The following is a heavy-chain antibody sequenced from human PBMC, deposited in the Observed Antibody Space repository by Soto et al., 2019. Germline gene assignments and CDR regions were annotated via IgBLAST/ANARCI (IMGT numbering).Heavy chain of an antibody. CDR2: INPNSGGT. CDR1: GYTFTGYY. CDR3: AREGVVGAMPFDY. Sequence: GASVKVSCKASGYTFTGYYMHWVRQAPGQGLEWMGWINPNSGGTNYAQKFQGWVTMTRDTSISTAYMELSRLRSDDTAVYYCAREGVVGAMPFDYWGQGTLVTVSS. J-gene: IGHJ4*02. D-gene: IGHD1-26*01. V-gene: IGHV1-2*04.